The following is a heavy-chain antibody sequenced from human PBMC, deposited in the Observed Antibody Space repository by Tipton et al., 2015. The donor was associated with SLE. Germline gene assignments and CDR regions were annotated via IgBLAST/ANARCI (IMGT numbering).Heavy chain of an antibody. J-gene: IGHJ4*02. Sequence: TLSLTCTVSGGSISSGSYYWSWIRQPAGKGLEWIGRIYTSGSTNYNPSLKSRVTISVDTSKNQFSLKLSSVTAADTAVYYCARDQGDYGDYAVFDYWGQGTLVTVSS. CDR3: ARDQGDYGDYAVFDY. CDR2: IYTSGST. V-gene: IGHV4-61*02. D-gene: IGHD4-17*01. CDR1: GGSISSGSYY.